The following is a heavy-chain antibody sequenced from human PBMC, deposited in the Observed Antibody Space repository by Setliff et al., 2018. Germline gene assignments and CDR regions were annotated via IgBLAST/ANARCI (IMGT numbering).Heavy chain of an antibody. Sequence: GGSLRLSCAASGFTFSSYEMNWVRQAPGKGLEWVSYISSSGSTIYYVDSVKGRFAISRDNAKNSLYLQMNSLRAEDTAMYYCARDATYYDFWNDYSPDAFDIWGQGTMVTVSS. J-gene: IGHJ3*02. D-gene: IGHD3-3*01. CDR2: ISSSGSTI. V-gene: IGHV3-48*03. CDR3: ARDATYYDFWNDYSPDAFDI. CDR1: GFTFSSYE.